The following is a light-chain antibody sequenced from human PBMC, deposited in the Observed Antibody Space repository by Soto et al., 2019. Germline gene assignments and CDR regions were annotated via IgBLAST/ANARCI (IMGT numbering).Light chain of an antibody. V-gene: IGKV4-1*01. J-gene: IGKJ1*01. CDR1: QSVIYNANNKNC. Sequence: SPDSVSVPLGVMATTNFKSMQSVIYNANNKNCLARYQQKPGQPPKLLIYWASTRESGVPDRFSGSGSGTDFTLTISSLQAEDVAVYYCQQYLAIPRTFGQGTKVDIK. CDR3: QQYLAIPRT. CDR2: WAS.